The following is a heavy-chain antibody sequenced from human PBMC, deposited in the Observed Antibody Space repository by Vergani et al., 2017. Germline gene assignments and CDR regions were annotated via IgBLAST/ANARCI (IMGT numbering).Heavy chain of an antibody. CDR1: GFTLGDYA. Sequence: EVHLVESGGGLVQPGRSLRLSCSGSGFTLGDYAMTWVRQAPGKGLEWVAFIWSKPYGGTPEHAASVKGRFTISRDDSKAIAYLQMNSLKTEDTAVYYCTTGFPGSSWSTYWVLGTRVTVSS. D-gene: IGHD6-13*01. CDR3: TTGFPGSSWSTY. V-gene: IGHV3-49*04. J-gene: IGHJ4*01. CDR2: IWSKPYGGTP.